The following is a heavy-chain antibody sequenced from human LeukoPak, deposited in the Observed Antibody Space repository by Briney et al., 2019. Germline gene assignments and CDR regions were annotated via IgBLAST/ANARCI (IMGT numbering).Heavy chain of an antibody. V-gene: IGHV3-43D*03. CDR2: ISWDGGST. CDR3: AKSPYQSSGSHFDY. CDR1: GFTFDDYA. D-gene: IGHD3-10*01. Sequence: PGGSLRLSCAASGFTFDDYAMHWVRQAPGKGLEWVSLISWDGGSTYYADSVKGRFTISRDNSKNSLYLQMNSLRAEDTALYYCAKSPYQSSGSHFDYWGQGTLVTVSS. J-gene: IGHJ4*02.